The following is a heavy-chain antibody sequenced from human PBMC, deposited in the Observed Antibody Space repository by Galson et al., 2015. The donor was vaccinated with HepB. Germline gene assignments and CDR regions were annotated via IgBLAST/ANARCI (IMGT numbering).Heavy chain of an antibody. V-gene: IGHV4-4*07. CDR3: ARESPNYYYTMDV. CDR1: GGSISNSY. CDR2: IYTSGST. J-gene: IGHJ6*03. Sequence: CSVSGGSISNSYWTWIRQPAGKGLEWIGRIYTSGSTNYNPSLTSRVTMSLDTSKNQFSLSLSSVTAADTAVYYCARESPNYYYTMDVWGKGTTVTVSS.